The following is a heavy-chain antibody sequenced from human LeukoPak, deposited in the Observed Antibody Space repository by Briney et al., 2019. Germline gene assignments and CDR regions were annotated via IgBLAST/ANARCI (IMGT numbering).Heavy chain of an antibody. J-gene: IGHJ4*02. CDR1: VRPLRNYH. CDR3: ARVPAAEIL. D-gene: IGHD6-13*01. CDR2: IYNNGTT. V-gene: IGHV4-59*01. Sequence: SETLSLTCTVSVRPLRNYHGSWIRQPPGKGLEWIGYIYNNGTTNYNPSLKSRVTISVDMSKNQFSLKLNSVTAADTAVYYCARVPAAEILWGQGTLVTVSS.